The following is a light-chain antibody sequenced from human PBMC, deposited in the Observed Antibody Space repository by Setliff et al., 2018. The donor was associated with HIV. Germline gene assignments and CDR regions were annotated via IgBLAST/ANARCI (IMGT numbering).Light chain of an antibody. J-gene: IGLJ1*01. CDR2: DVN. CDR3: SSYADVSTFL. CDR1: SGDIGRYDY. Sequence: QSALTQPASVSGSPGQSITVSCTGSSGDIGRYDYVAWYQQHPGKVPKLIIYDVNDRPSGVSNRFSGPKSGDTASLTISGLQAEDEADYYCSSYADVSTFLFGTGTKVSV. V-gene: IGLV2-14*03.